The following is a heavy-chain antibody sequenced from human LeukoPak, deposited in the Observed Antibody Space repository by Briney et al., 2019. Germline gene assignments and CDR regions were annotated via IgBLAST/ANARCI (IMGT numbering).Heavy chain of an antibody. Sequence: ASVKVSCKASGYTFTSYYMHWVRQAPGQGLEWMGLINPTGGSTSYAQKFQGRVTMTRDTSTSTVYMELSSLRSEDTAVYYCARAARIAALGFGVRWFDPWGQGTLVTVSS. CDR2: INPTGGST. CDR1: GYTFTSYY. CDR3: ARAARIAALGFGVRWFDP. J-gene: IGHJ5*02. V-gene: IGHV1-46*01. D-gene: IGHD6-13*01.